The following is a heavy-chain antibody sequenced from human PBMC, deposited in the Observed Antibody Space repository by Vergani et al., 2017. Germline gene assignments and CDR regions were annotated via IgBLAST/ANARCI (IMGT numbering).Heavy chain of an antibody. D-gene: IGHD3-22*01. J-gene: IGHJ4*02. CDR1: GYSFTSYW. Sequence: EVQLVQSGAEVKKPGESLKISCKGSGYSFTSYWIGWVRQMPGKGLEWMGIIYPGDSDTRYSPSFQGQVTISADKSISTAYLQWSSLKASDTAMYYCARKKTDFYDSSAIDYWGQGTLVTVSS. CDR2: IYPGDSDT. V-gene: IGHV5-51*01. CDR3: ARKKTDFYDSSAIDY.